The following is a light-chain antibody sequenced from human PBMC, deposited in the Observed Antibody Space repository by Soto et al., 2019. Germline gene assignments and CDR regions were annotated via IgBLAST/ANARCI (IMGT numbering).Light chain of an antibody. Sequence: DIQMTQSPSTLSASVGDRVTITCRASQSISSWLAWYQQKPGKAPNLLIWDASTLQSGVPSRFTGSGSGTDFTLTIRSLQTDDFSTYYCKQYHSYWTFGQGTKVDIK. CDR3: KQYHSYWT. CDR1: QSISSW. V-gene: IGKV1-5*01. J-gene: IGKJ1*01. CDR2: DAS.